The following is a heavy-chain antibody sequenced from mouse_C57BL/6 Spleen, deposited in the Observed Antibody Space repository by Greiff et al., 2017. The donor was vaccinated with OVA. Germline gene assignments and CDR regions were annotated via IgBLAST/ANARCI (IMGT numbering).Heavy chain of an antibody. V-gene: IGHV10-1*01. CDR3: VRARACAY. J-gene: IGHJ3*01. Sequence: EVKLVESGGGLVQPKGSLKLSCAASGFSFNTYAMNWVRQAPGKGLEWVARIRSKSNNYATYYADSVKDRFTISREDSEGMLYLQRNNLKTEDTAMYYCVRARACAYWGQGTLVTVSA. CDR1: GFSFNTYA. CDR2: IRSKSNNYAT.